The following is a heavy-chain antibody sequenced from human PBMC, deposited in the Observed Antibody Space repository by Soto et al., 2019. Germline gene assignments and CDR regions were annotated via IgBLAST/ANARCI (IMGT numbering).Heavy chain of an antibody. V-gene: IGHV1-18*01. CDR3: ARGQLVLPYYCSHGMDV. Sequence: GASVKLSSKASGYTITSYGRSWVRQEPRQGLEWMGWISAYNGNTNYAQKLQGRVTMTTDTSTSTAYMELRSLRSDDTAVYYCARGQLVLPYYCSHGMDVWGQGPTVTV. CDR2: ISAYNGNT. CDR1: GYTITSYG. J-gene: IGHJ6*02. D-gene: IGHD6-13*01.